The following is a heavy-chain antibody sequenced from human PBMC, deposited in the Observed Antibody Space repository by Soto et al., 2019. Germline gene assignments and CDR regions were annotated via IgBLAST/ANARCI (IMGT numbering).Heavy chain of an antibody. Sequence: ETLSLTCTFSGGSISSSSYYWGWIRQPPGKGLEWIGSIYYSGSTYYNPSLKSRVTISVDXXXNXXSXXLXSVXAADTAVYYCAKLRIATNNYKWFDPWGQGTLVTVSS. CDR2: IYYSGST. D-gene: IGHD2-21*01. V-gene: IGHV4-39*01. CDR1: GGSISSSSYY. CDR3: AKLRIATNNYKWFDP. J-gene: IGHJ5*02.